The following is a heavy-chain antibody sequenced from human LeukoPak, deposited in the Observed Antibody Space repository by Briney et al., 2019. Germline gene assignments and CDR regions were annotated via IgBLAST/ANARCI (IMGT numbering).Heavy chain of an antibody. J-gene: IGHJ3*02. CDR3: VKDRSAHWLANDAFDI. Sequence: GVSLRLSCTASGLPFSNYAMHWVRQSPGKGLEYVSAISSSGCSTYYAESVRGRFTISRDNSKNTLYLQMSSMRSEERAVYYCVKDRSAHWLANDAFDIWGEARMLTVSS. D-gene: IGHD6-19*01. CDR2: ISSSGCST. CDR1: GLPFSNYA. V-gene: IGHV3-64D*09.